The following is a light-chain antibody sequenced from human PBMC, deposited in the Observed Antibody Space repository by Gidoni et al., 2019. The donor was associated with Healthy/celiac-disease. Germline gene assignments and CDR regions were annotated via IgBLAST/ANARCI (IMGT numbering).Light chain of an antibody. J-gene: IGKJ4*01. CDR3: QQYDNLPLT. CDR2: DAS. V-gene: IGKV1-33*01. CDR1: QDISND. Sequence: IQMTRSPSSLSASVGDRVTITCQASQDISNDLNWYQQKPGKAPKLLIYDASNLETGVPSRFSGSGSGTDFTFTISSLQPEDIATYYCQQYDNLPLTFGGGTKVEIK.